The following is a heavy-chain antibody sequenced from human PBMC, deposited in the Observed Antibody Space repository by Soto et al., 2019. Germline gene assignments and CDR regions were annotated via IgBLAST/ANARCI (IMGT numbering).Heavy chain of an antibody. V-gene: IGHV3-73*01. Sequence: GGSLRLSCAASGFTFSGSAMHWVRQASGKGLEWVGRIRSKANSYATAYAASVKGRFTISRDDSKNTAYLQMNSLKTEDTAVYYCTSSYCSSTSCYGLYYYYMDVWGKGTTVTVSS. CDR1: GFTFSGSA. CDR3: TSSYCSSTSCYGLYYYYMDV. CDR2: IRSKANSYAT. J-gene: IGHJ6*03. D-gene: IGHD2-2*01.